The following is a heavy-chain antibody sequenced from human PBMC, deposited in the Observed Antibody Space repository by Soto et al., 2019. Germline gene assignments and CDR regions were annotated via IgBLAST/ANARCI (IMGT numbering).Heavy chain of an antibody. CDR2: IYYSGST. CDR1: GGSISSYY. D-gene: IGHD1-1*01. V-gene: IGHV4-59*08. Sequence: SETLSLTCTVSGGSISSYYWSWIRQPPGKGLEWIGYIYYSGSTNYNPSLKSRVTISVDTSKNQFSLKLSSVTAADTAVYFCANHNWYLGDNFFHPWGQGTLVTVSS. CDR3: ANHNWYLGDNFFHP. J-gene: IGHJ5*02.